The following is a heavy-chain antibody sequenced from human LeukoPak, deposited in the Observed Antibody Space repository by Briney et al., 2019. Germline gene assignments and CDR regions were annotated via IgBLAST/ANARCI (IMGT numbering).Heavy chain of an antibody. D-gene: IGHD6-13*01. Sequence: SQTLSLTCAISGDSVSSISAAWNWIRQSPSRGLEWRGRTYYRSKWYNDYAVSVKSRITINPDTSKNQLSLQLNSVAPEDTAVYYCARDRNDIGRYSSSWYRSSWFDPWGQGTLVTVSS. CDR3: ARDRNDIGRYSSSWYRSSWFDP. J-gene: IGHJ5*02. V-gene: IGHV6-1*01. CDR2: TYYRSKWYN. CDR1: GDSVSSISAA.